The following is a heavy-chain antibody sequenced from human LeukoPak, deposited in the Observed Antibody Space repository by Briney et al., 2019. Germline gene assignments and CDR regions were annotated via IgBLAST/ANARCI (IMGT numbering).Heavy chain of an antibody. J-gene: IGHJ4*02. CDR2: IWYDGSNK. D-gene: IGHD3-9*01. CDR3: ARGARVHFDWLLYHFDY. Sequence: GGSLRLSCAASGFTFSSYGMHWVRQAPGKGLEWVEVIWYDGSNKYYADSVKGRFTISRDNSKNTLYLQMNSLRAEDTAVYYCARGARVHFDWLLYHFDYWGQGTLVTVSS. CDR1: GFTFSSYG. V-gene: IGHV3-33*01.